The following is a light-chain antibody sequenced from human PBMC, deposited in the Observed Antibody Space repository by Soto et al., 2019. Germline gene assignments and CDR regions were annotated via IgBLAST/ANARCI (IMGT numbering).Light chain of an antibody. J-gene: IGLJ1*01. CDR3: QSYDNSLRGYV. V-gene: IGLV1-40*01. CDR1: SANIGAGYD. CDR2: DNT. Sequence: QSFLAHPPSVSGAPGQRGTTSCTGSSANIGAGYDVHWYQQLPGAAPKLLIYDNTNRPSGVPDRFSGSKSGTSASLAITGLQSEDEADYYCQSYDNSLRGYVFRTGTKVNVL.